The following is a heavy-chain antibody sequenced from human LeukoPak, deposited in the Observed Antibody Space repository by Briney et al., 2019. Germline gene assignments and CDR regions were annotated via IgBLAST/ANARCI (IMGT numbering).Heavy chain of an antibody. CDR3: ARGAADYGDPDFDY. V-gene: IGHV4-39*07. Sequence: PSETLSLTCTVSGGSISSSSYYWGWIRQPPGKGLEWIGSIYYSGSTYYNPSLKSRVTISVDTSKNQFSLKLSSVTAADTAVYYCARGAADYGDPDFDYWGQGTLVTVSS. CDR2: IYYSGST. J-gene: IGHJ4*02. CDR1: GGSISSSSYY. D-gene: IGHD4-17*01.